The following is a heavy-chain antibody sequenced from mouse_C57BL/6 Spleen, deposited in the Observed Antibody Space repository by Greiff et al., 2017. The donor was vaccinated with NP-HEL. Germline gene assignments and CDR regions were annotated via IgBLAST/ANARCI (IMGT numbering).Heavy chain of an antibody. V-gene: IGHV14-4*01. J-gene: IGHJ3*01. CDR3: TTFLDDGYRWFAY. Sequence: VQLQQSGAELVRPGASVKLSCTASGFNIKDDYMHWVKQRPEQGLEWIGWIDPENGDTEYASKFQGKATITADTSSNTAYLQLSSLTSEDTAVYYCTTFLDDGYRWFAYWGQGTLVTVSA. CDR2: IDPENGDT. CDR1: GFNIKDDY. D-gene: IGHD2-3*01.